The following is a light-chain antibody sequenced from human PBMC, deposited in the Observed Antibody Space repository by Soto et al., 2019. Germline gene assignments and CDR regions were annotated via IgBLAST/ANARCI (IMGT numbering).Light chain of an antibody. CDR1: QGISRW. CDR2: AAS. V-gene: IGKV1-12*01. Sequence: DIQMTQSPSSVSASVGDRVTITCRASQGISRWLAWYQKKPGRAPKLLIYAASSLQSGVPVRFSGSGSGTDFTLSISSLEQAGVATYYCLQLDSFPLTVGQGKRLEI. CDR3: LQLDSFPLT. J-gene: IGKJ5*01.